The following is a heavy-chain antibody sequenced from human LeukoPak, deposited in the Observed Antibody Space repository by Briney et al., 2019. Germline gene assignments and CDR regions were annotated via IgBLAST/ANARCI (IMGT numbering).Heavy chain of an antibody. Sequence: PGGSLRLSCAASGFTFSTYWMHGVRQGPGKGLVWVSGINFDGSTGSYAASVKGRFTISRDNAKNTLFLQMNVLRAADTAVYYCAKSASENDYVRRYFDYWGQGTLVSVSS. V-gene: IGHV3-74*01. CDR2: INFDGSTG. CDR1: GFTFSTYW. CDR3: AKSASENDYVRRYFDY. D-gene: IGHD3-16*01. J-gene: IGHJ4*02.